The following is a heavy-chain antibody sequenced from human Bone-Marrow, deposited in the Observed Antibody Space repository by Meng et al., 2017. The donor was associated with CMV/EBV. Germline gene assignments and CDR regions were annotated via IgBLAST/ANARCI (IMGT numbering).Heavy chain of an antibody. J-gene: IGHJ4*02. V-gene: IGHV3-48*03. CDR1: GFTFSSYE. CDR3: ARKWRYDMLPGRMRGYYFDY. Sequence: GESLKISCAASGFTFSSYEMNWVRQAPGKGLEWVSYISSSGSTIYYADSVKSRFTITRDNAKNSLYLKMNSRRAEDTAVYYCARKWRYDMLPGRMRGYYFDYWGQGTLVTVYS. CDR2: ISSSGSTI. D-gene: IGHD3-9*01.